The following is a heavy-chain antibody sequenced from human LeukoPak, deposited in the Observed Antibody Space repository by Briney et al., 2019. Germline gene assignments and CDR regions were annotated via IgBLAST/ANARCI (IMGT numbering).Heavy chain of an antibody. V-gene: IGHV3-74*01. D-gene: IGHD3-16*01. CDR2: INERATII. CDR1: GFTFSNYW. CDR3: VRDLILVWTPGDDFDH. J-gene: IGHJ4*02. Sequence: RSGGSLRLSCAASGFTFSNYWMHWVRQAPGKGLEWVSRINERATIISYADSVKGRFTISRENARSTLYLQMNSLTAEDTAVYYCVRDLILVWTPGDDFDHWGQGTLVTVSS.